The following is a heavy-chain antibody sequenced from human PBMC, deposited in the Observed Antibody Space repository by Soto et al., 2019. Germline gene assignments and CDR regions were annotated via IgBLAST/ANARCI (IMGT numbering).Heavy chain of an antibody. V-gene: IGHV3-48*02. CDR1: VFSFITYD. D-gene: IGHD5-12*01. J-gene: IGHJ6*02. CDR3: ARVIYGGWSTIKDYYYYAMDV. Sequence: PGWSLRLSCASSVFSFITYDMNWVRQAPGKGLEWVSYISGGSSRIFYADSVKGRFTISRDNAKNSLYLQMNSLRDEDTGVYYCARVIYGGWSTIKDYYYYAMDVWGQGTTVTVSS. CDR2: ISGGSSRI.